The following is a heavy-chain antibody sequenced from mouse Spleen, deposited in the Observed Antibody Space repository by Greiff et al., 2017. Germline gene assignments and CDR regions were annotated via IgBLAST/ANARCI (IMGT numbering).Heavy chain of an antibody. V-gene: IGHV14-1*02. CDR3: ARTIYYDYEGGAMDY. Sequence: EVMLVESGAELVRPGALVKLSCKASGFNIKDYYMHWVKQRPEQGLEWIGWIDPENGNTIYDPKFQGKASITADTSSNTAYLQLSSLTSEDTAVYYCARTIYYDYEGGAMDYWGQGTSVTVSS. J-gene: IGHJ4*01. CDR2: IDPENGNT. D-gene: IGHD2-4*01. CDR1: GFNIKDYY.